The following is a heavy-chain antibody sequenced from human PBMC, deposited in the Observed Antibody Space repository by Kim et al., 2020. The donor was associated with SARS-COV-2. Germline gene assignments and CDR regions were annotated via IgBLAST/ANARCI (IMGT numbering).Heavy chain of an antibody. J-gene: IGHJ6*02. Sequence: ASVKVSCKASGYTFTSYDINWVRQATGQGLEWMGWMNPNSGNTGYAQKFQGRVTMTRNTSISTAYMELSSLRSEDTAVYYCAREVTLRNYYYGMDVWGQGTTVTVSS. CDR3: AREVTLRNYYYGMDV. D-gene: IGHD2-21*02. CDR2: MNPNSGNT. V-gene: IGHV1-8*01. CDR1: GYTFTSYD.